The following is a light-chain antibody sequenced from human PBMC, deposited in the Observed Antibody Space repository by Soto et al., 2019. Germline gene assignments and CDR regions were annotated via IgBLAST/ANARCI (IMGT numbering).Light chain of an antibody. CDR3: VLYMGSGISA. Sequence: QTVVTQEPSFSVSPGGTVTLTCGLTSGSVSTTYYPSWYQQTPGQAPRTLIYSTNIRSSGVPDRFSGSILGNKAALTITGAQADDESDYYCVLYMGSGISAFGGGTKVPS. CDR1: SGSVSTTYY. J-gene: IGLJ2*01. V-gene: IGLV8-61*01. CDR2: STN.